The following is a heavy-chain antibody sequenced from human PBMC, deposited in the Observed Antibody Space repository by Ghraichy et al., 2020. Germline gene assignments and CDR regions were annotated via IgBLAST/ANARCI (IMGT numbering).Heavy chain of an antibody. CDR3: VKSLTGTTEGRV. J-gene: IGHJ4*02. CDR2: ISAGSSHI. Sequence: GGSLRLSCVASGFTFSSYSMYWVRQAPGKGLEWVSAISAGSSHIYYADSLKGRFTISRDNTKNSLYLQLNSLRAEDTAVYYCVKSLTGTTEGRVWGQGTLVTVSS. CDR1: GFTFSSYS. V-gene: IGHV3-21*01. D-gene: IGHD1-20*01.